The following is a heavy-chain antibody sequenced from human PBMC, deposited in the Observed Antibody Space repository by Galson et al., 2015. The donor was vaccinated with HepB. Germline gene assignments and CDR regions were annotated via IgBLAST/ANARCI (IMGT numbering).Heavy chain of an antibody. J-gene: IGHJ5*02. Sequence: SVKVSCKASGYTFTSYGISWVRQAPGQGLEWMGWISAYNGNTNYAQKLQGRVTMTTDTSTSTAYMELRSLRSDDTAVYYCARGTRPKQWLGGWFDPWGQGTLVTASS. CDR1: GYTFTSYG. CDR2: ISAYNGNT. D-gene: IGHD6-19*01. V-gene: IGHV1-18*04. CDR3: ARGTRPKQWLGGWFDP.